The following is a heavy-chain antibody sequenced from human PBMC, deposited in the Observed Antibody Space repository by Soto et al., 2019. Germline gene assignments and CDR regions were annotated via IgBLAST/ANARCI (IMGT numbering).Heavy chain of an antibody. CDR2: IIPIFGTA. CDR3: ASESPPLSITGTTPGVY. J-gene: IGHJ4*02. Sequence: QVQLVQSGAEVKKPGSSVKVSCKASGGTFSSYAISWVRQAPGQGLEWMGGIIPIFGTANYAQKFQGRVTITADESTSTAYMELSSLRSEDTAVYYCASESPPLSITGTTPGVYWGQGTLVTVSS. CDR1: GGTFSSYA. V-gene: IGHV1-69*01. D-gene: IGHD1-20*01.